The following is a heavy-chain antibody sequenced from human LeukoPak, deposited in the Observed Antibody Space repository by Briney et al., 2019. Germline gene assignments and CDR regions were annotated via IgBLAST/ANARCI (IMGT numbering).Heavy chain of an antibody. D-gene: IGHD3-10*01. CDR3: ARGSGRLSRVDY. J-gene: IGHJ4*02. Sequence: SETLSLTCTVSGGSISSYYWSWIRQPAGKGLEWIGRIYISGSGSTNYNPSLKSRVTMSVDTSKNQFSLKLSSVTAADTAVYYCARGSGRLSRVDYWGQGTLVTVSS. CDR2: IYISGSGST. V-gene: IGHV4-4*07. CDR1: GGSISSYY.